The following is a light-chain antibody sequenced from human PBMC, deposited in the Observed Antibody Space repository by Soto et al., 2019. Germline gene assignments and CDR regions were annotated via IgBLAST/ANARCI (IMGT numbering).Light chain of an antibody. J-gene: IGKJ4*01. V-gene: IGKV1-39*01. Sequence: DIQMTQSPFTLSASVGASVPLTWLARQSISSYLHWYQQKPGKAPKLLIYAASSLQSGVPSRFSGSGSGTDFTLTISSLQPEDFATYYCQQSYSTPLTFGGGTKVDI. CDR3: QQSYSTPLT. CDR1: QSISSY. CDR2: AAS.